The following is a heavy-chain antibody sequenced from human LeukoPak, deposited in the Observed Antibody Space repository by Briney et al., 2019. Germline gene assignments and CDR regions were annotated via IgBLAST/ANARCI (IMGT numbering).Heavy chain of an antibody. Sequence: SETLSLTCTVSGGSISSYYWGWIRQPAGKGLEWIGRIYTSGSTNYNPSLKSRVTMSVDTSKNQFSLKLSSVTAADTAVYYCATVGGGWYSGFYFDYWGQGTLVTVSS. CDR2: IYTSGST. CDR3: ATVGGGWYSGFYFDY. V-gene: IGHV4-4*07. CDR1: GGSISSYY. J-gene: IGHJ4*02. D-gene: IGHD6-19*01.